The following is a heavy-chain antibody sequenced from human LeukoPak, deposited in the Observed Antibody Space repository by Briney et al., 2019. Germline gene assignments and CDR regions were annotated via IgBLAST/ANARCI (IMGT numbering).Heavy chain of an antibody. V-gene: IGHV3-30-3*01. Sequence: GGSLRLSCAASGFTFSSYAMHWVRQAPGKGLGWVAVISYDGSNKYYADSVKGRFTISRDNSKNTLYLQMNSLRAEDTAVYYCARSFGYGYYFDYWGQGTLVTVSS. CDR1: GFTFSSYA. CDR2: ISYDGSNK. CDR3: ARSFGYGYYFDY. J-gene: IGHJ4*02. D-gene: IGHD5-18*01.